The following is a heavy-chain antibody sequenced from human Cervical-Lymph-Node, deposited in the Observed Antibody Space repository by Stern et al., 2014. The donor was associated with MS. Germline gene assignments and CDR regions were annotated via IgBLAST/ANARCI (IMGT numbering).Heavy chain of an antibody. CDR3: ARDEGADY. CDR1: GYSFTSYF. V-gene: IGHV1-46*01. Sequence: QVQLVQSGAEVKKPGASVKVSCMASGYSFTSYFINWVRQAPGQGLEWMGIINPSAGNTNYAQKFQGSVVMTSDTSTGTVYMELSSLRSEDTAVYYCARDEGADYWGQGTLVTVSS. CDR2: INPSAGNT. J-gene: IGHJ4*02.